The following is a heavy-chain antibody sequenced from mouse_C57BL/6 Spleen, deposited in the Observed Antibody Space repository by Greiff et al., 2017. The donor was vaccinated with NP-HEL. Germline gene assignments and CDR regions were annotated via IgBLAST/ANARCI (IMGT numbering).Heavy chain of an antibody. Sequence: EVQLQQSGPELVKPGASVKISCKASGYTFTDYYMNWVKQSHGKSLEWIGDINPNNGGTSYNQKFKGKATLTVDKSSSTAYMELRSLTSEDSAVYYCARWARLGPRVAMDYWGQGTSVTVSS. CDR2: INPNNGGT. CDR1: GYTFTDYY. D-gene: IGHD4-1*01. J-gene: IGHJ4*01. CDR3: ARWARLGPRVAMDY. V-gene: IGHV1-26*01.